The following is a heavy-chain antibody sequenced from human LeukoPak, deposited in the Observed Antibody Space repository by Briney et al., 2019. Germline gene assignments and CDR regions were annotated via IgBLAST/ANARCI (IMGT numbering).Heavy chain of an antibody. D-gene: IGHD6-13*01. V-gene: IGHV4-59*01. CDR2: IYSSGST. CDR3: ARGGGLAAVDS. Sequence: SETLSLTCTVSGGSISSYYWNWIRQPPGKGLEWIGYIYSSGSTKYNPSLKSRVTISVDRSKNQFSLMLTSVTAADTAVYYCARGGGLAAVDSWGQGTLVTVSS. CDR1: GGSISSYY. J-gene: IGHJ4*02.